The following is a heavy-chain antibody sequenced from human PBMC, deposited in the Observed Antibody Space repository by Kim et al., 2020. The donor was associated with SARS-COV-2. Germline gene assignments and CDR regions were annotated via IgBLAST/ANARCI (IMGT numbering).Heavy chain of an antibody. J-gene: IGHJ4*02. Sequence: STNNNPSLKSRVTISVDTSKNQFSLKLSSVTAADTAVYYCASLSLTSEDYWGQGTLVTVSS. V-gene: IGHV4-59*01. CDR2: ST. D-gene: IGHD7-27*01. CDR3: ASLSLTSEDY.